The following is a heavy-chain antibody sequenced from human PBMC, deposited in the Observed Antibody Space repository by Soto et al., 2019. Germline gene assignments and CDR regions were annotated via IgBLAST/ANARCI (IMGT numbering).Heavy chain of an antibody. CDR1: GFTFSSYA. CDR2: ISYDGSNK. D-gene: IGHD3-22*01. Sequence: GGSLRLSCAASGFTFSSYAMHWVRQAPGKGLEWVAVISYDGSNKYYADSVKGRFTISRDNSKNTLYLQMNSLRAEDTAVYYCARDRDDSYYYGMDVWGQGTTVTVSS. J-gene: IGHJ6*02. CDR3: ARDRDDSYYYGMDV. V-gene: IGHV3-30-3*01.